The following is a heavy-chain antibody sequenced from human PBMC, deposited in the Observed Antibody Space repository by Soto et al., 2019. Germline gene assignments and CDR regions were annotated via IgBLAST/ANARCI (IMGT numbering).Heavy chain of an antibody. CDR3: ARAGISQAAAGSLDCCPIDS. Sequence: EVQLVESGGGLVQPGGSLRLSCEASGFTVSSNYMSWVRQAPGKGLERVSIIYSGGTTYYADSVKGRFTISRDNSKNTLYLQMNSLRAEDTAVYYCARAGISQAAAGSLDCCPIDSWGQGTLVTVSS. CDR2: IYSGGTT. CDR1: GFTVSSNY. J-gene: IGHJ4*02. V-gene: IGHV3-66*01. D-gene: IGHD6-13*01.